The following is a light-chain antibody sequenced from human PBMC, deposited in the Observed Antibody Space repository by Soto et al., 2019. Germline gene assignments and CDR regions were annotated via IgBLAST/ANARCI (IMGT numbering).Light chain of an antibody. CDR1: SGDIGSYNR. CDR3: SSYTNINTRACV. CDR2: EVT. V-gene: IGLV2-14*01. J-gene: IGLJ1*01. Sequence: ALTQPASVSGSPGQSITISCTGTSGDIGSYNRVSWYQQHPGKAPKLIIYEVTDRPSGVSNRFSGSKSGNTASLTISGLQAGDEAEYYCSSYTNINTRACVFGTGTKVTVL.